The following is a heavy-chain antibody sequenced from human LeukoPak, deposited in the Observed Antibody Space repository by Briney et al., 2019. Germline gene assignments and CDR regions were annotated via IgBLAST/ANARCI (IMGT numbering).Heavy chain of an antibody. Sequence: PGGSLRLSCAASGFTFSSYSMNWVRQAPGKGLEWVSSISSSSSYIYYADSVKGRFTISRDNAKNSLYLQMNSLRAEDTAVYYCARVLSSTSCFGYWGQGTLVTVSS. V-gene: IGHV3-21*01. CDR3: ARVLSSTSCFGY. J-gene: IGHJ4*02. CDR2: ISSSSSYI. CDR1: GFTFSSYS. D-gene: IGHD2-2*01.